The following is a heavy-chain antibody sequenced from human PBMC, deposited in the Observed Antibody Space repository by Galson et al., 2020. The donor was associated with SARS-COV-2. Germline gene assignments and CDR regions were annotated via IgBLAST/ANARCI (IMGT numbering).Heavy chain of an antibody. CDR1: GFSHSSYA. J-gene: IGHJ4*02. D-gene: IGHD3-22*01. V-gene: IGHV3-33*01. CDR3: ARVPGGGYYDATAYLDF. CDR2: LWFDGSND. Sequence: GGSLRLSCSASGFSHSSYAMHWVRQSPGKGLEWVALLWFDGSNDNYAGSVKGRFIISRDNSQNTVFLQMNTLKVEDTAVYYGARVPGGGYYDATAYLDFWGQGTLVTVSS.